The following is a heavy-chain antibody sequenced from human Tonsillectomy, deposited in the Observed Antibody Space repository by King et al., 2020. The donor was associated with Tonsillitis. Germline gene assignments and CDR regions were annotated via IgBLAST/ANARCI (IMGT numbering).Heavy chain of an antibody. D-gene: IGHD6-13*01. V-gene: IGHV4-38-2*02. J-gene: IGHJ5*02. Sequence: VQLQESGPGLVKPSETLSLTCNVSGSSIRSGYYWGWIRQPPGKGLEWIGSIFQSGSTYYNPSLQSRVTISVDTSKNQFSRKLSSVTAADTAGYYCARWSSWPATIWFDPWGQGTLVTVSS. CDR3: ARWSSWPATIWFDP. CDR2: IFQSGST. CDR1: GSSIRSGYY.